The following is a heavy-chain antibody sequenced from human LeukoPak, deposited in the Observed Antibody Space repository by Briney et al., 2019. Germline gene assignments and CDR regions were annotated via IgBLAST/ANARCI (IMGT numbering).Heavy chain of an antibody. CDR3: ARGRIAVALYYGMDV. V-gene: IGHV3-23*01. Sequence: GGSLRLSCAATGFTFRSHAMNWVRQAPGKGLEWVSGIGGSGGRTYYADSVTGRFTISRDNSKNTVYLQMNSLRAADTAVYYCARGRIAVALYYGMDVWGHRTTVTVFS. CDR1: GFTFRSHA. D-gene: IGHD6-19*01. J-gene: IGHJ6*02. CDR2: IGGSGGRT.